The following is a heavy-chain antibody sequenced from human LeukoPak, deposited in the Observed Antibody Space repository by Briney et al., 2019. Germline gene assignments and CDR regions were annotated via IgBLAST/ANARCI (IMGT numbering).Heavy chain of an antibody. J-gene: IGHJ4*02. CDR1: GYTFTSYA. Sequence: ASVKVSCKASGYTFTSYAMHWVRQAPGQGLEWLGWINPKTGGTSYGEKFQGRVTLTRDPSITTAHMELRGLRSDDSAFYYCVIDEWELQDYWGQGTRVIV. V-gene: IGHV1-2*02. D-gene: IGHD1-26*01. CDR3: VIDEWELQDY. CDR2: INPKTGGT.